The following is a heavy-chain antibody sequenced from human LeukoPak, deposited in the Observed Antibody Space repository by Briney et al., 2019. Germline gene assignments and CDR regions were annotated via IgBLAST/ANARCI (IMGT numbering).Heavy chain of an antibody. D-gene: IGHD3-22*01. J-gene: IGHJ4*02. Sequence: ASVKVSCKASGYTFTSYYMHWVRQAPGQGLEWMGIINPSGGSTSYAQKFQGRVTMTRDTSISTAYMELSRLRSDDTAVYYCARTYYYDSSALPLDYWGQGTLVTVSS. CDR2: INPSGGST. CDR1: GYTFTSYY. V-gene: IGHV1-46*01. CDR3: ARTYYYDSSALPLDY.